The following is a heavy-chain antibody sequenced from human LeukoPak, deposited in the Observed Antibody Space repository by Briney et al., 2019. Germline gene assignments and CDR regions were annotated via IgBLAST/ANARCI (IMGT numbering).Heavy chain of an antibody. J-gene: IGHJ5*02. CDR2: INHSGTT. CDR1: GGSLSGHF. Sequence: SETLSLTCAVYGGSLSGHFCSWIRQSPGKGLEWIGEINHSGTTNYNPSLKSRVTLSVDTSKNQFSLKLSSVTAADTAVYYCARQRAGYDILTGYQKDWFDPWGQGTLVTVSS. D-gene: IGHD3-9*01. V-gene: IGHV4-34*01. CDR3: ARQRAGYDILTGYQKDWFDP.